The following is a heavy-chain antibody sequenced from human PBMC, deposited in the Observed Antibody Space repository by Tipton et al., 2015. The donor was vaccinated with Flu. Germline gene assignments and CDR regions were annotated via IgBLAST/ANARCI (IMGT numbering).Heavy chain of an antibody. CDR2: ISAYNGNT. D-gene: IGHD1-7*01. V-gene: IGHV1-18*01. J-gene: IGHJ6*02. CDR3: ARVGPYNWNYVTYGMDV. CDR1: GYTFTSYG. Sequence: QVQLVQSGAEVKKPGASVKVSCKASGYTFTSYGISWVRQAPGQGLEWMGWISAYNGNTNYAQKLQGRVTMTTDTSTSTAYMELRSLRSDDTAVYYWARVGPYNWNYVTYGMDVWGQGTTVTVSS.